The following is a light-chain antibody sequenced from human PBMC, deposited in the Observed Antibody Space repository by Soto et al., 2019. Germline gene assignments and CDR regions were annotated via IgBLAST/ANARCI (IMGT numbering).Light chain of an antibody. CDR1: QSISTY. J-gene: IGKJ1*01. Sequence: DIQMTQSPSSLSASVGDRVTITCRASQSISTYLHWYQQKPGKAPNLLIYAASTLQSGVPSRFSGSGSGTDYTLTISSLQPDDSATYYCQQYDTFWTFGQGTKVDIK. CDR2: AAS. V-gene: IGKV1-39*01. CDR3: QQYDTFWT.